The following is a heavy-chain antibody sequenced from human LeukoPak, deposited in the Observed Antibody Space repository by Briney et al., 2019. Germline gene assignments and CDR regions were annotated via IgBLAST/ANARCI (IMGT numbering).Heavy chain of an antibody. D-gene: IGHD3-10*01. J-gene: IGHJ5*02. V-gene: IGHV4-34*01. CDR3: ARGGYYGSGNDFRFDP. CDR1: GGSFSGYH. Sequence: SQTLSLTCAVYGGSFSGYHWSWIRQPPGKGLEWIGEINHSGSTNYNPSLKSRVTISVDTSKNQFSLKLSSVTAADTAVYYCARGGYYGSGNDFRFDPGGQGTLVTVSA. CDR2: INHSGST.